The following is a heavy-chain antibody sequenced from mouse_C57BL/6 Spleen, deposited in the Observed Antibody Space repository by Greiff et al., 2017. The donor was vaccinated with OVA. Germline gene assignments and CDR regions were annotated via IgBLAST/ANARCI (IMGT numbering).Heavy chain of an antibody. CDR1: GYTFTSYW. D-gene: IGHD1-1*01. V-gene: IGHV1-55*01. CDR2: IYPGSGST. CDR3: ARYEDYYGPWFAD. Sequence: QVQLQQPGAELVKPGASVKMSCKASGYTFTSYWITWVKQRPGQGLEWIGDIYPGSGSTNYNEKFKSKATLTVDTSSSTAYMQLSSLTSEDSAVYYCARYEDYYGPWFADWGQGTLVTVSA. J-gene: IGHJ3*01.